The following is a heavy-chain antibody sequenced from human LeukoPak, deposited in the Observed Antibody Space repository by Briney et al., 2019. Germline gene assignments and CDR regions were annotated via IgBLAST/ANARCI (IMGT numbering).Heavy chain of an antibody. CDR2: ISYDGSNK. Sequence: GGSLRLSCAASGFIFSSYAMHWVRQAPGKGLEWVAVISYDGSNKYYADSVEGRFTISRDNSKNTLYLQMNSLRAEDTAVYYCARDMRELPFDYWGQGTLVTVSS. J-gene: IGHJ4*02. V-gene: IGHV3-30-3*01. CDR3: ARDMRELPFDY. D-gene: IGHD1-26*01. CDR1: GFIFSSYA.